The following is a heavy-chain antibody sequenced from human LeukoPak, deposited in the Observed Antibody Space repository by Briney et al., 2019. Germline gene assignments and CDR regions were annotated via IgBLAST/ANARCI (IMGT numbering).Heavy chain of an antibody. CDR2: ITSSSSTI. Sequence: GGSLRLSCAASGFTFSTYSMNWVRQAPGKGLEWVSYITSSSSTIYYADSVKGRFTISRDNAKNSLYLQMNSLRDEDTAVYYCARYRGGRGSDFFDYWGQGTLVTVSS. CDR1: GFTFSTYS. J-gene: IGHJ4*02. CDR3: ARYRGGRGSDFFDY. D-gene: IGHD3-10*01. V-gene: IGHV3-48*02.